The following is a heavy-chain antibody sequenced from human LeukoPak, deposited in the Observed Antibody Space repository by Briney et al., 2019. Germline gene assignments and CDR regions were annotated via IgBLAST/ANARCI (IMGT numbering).Heavy chain of an antibody. Sequence: SETLSLTCAAYGGSFSGYYWSWIPQPAGEGLEWIAEGKHSGGTSYNPSLKSRVTISVDTSKNQFSLKLNSVPAADTAVYYCARARRQWLVRTDAFDIWGQGTMVTVSS. CDR2: GKHSGGT. CDR3: ARARRQWLVRTDAFDI. CDR1: GGSFSGYY. V-gene: IGHV4-34*01. D-gene: IGHD6-19*01. J-gene: IGHJ3*02.